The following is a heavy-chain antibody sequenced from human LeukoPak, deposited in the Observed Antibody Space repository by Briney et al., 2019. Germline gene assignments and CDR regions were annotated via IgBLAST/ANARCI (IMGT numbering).Heavy chain of an antibody. CDR1: GGSFSSGGYY. CDR2: IYNSGST. D-gene: IGHD3-22*01. CDR3: ARVIYDSSGRDLYYFDY. Sequence: PSQTLSLTCTVSGGSFSSGGYYWSWIRQHPGKGLEWIGYIYNSGSTNYNPSLESRVTISVDTSKNQFSLKLSSVTAADTAVYYCARVIYDSSGRDLYYFDYWGQGTLVTVSS. V-gene: IGHV4-31*03. J-gene: IGHJ4*02.